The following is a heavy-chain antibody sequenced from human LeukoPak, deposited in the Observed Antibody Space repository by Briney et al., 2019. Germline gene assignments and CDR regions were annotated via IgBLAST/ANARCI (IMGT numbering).Heavy chain of an antibody. V-gene: IGHV3-15*01. CDR1: GFTFRNSW. Sequence: GVSLTLFCAASGFTFRNSWMSWVRQATGKGVEWVGRIKSKTDGGTTDYGARVKGRFTISRDDSKNTLYLQMNSLKTEDTAGYYCTTSTYYDDSSCYYYFDYWGQGTLVTV. D-gene: IGHD3-22*01. CDR2: IKSKTDGGTT. J-gene: IGHJ4*02. CDR3: TTSTYYDDSSCYYYFDY.